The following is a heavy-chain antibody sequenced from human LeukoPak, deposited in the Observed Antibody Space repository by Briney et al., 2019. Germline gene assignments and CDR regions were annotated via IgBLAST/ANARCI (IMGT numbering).Heavy chain of an antibody. V-gene: IGHV4-34*01. CDR1: GGSFSGYY. Sequence: SETLSLTCAVYGGSFSGYYWSWIRQPPGKGLEWIGEINHSGSTNYNPSLKSRVTISVDTSKNQFSLKLSSVIAADTAVYYCASFGVLTTSPACSCTSCYTDYWGQGTLVTVSS. D-gene: IGHD2-2*02. J-gene: IGHJ4*02. CDR2: INHSGST. CDR3: ASFGVLTTSPACSCTSCYTDY.